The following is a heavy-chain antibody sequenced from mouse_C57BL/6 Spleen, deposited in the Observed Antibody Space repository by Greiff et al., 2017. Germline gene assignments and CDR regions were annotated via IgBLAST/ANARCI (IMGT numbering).Heavy chain of an antibody. D-gene: IGHD1-1*01. Sequence: VQLQQSGPELVKPGASVKISCKASGYSFTSYYIHWVKQRPGQGLEWIGWIYPGSGNTKYNEKFKGKATLTADTSSSTAYMQLSVLTSEDSAVYYCARVTTVVVGGDYWGQGTSVTVSS. CDR2: IYPGSGNT. CDR3: ARVTTVVVGGDY. CDR1: GYSFTSYY. V-gene: IGHV1-66*01. J-gene: IGHJ4*01.